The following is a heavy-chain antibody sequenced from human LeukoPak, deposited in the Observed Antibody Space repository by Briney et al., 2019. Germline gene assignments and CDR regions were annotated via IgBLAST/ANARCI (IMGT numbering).Heavy chain of an antibody. V-gene: IGHV3-74*01. CDR2: INSDGSST. CDR3: ARAPLLWFGELLIGAFDI. Sequence: GGSLRLSCAASGFTFSSYWMHWVRQAPGKGLVWVSRINSDGSSTSYADSVKGRFTISRDNAENTLYLQMNSLRAEDTAVYYCARAPLLWFGELLIGAFDIWGQGTMVTVSS. CDR1: GFTFSSYW. D-gene: IGHD3-10*01. J-gene: IGHJ3*02.